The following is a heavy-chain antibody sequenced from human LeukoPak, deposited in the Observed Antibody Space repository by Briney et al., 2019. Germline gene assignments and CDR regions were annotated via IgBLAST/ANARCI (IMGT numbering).Heavy chain of an antibody. D-gene: IGHD2-15*01. CDR1: GGSISSYY. Sequence: SETLSLTCTVSGGSISSYYWSWIWQPPGKGLEWIGYIYYSGSTNYNPSLKSRVTISVDTSKNQFSLKLSSVTAADTAVYYCARGRLGYCSGGSCYTDWPFDYWGQGTLVTVSS. CDR2: IYYSGST. J-gene: IGHJ4*02. V-gene: IGHV4-59*01. CDR3: ARGRLGYCSGGSCYTDWPFDY.